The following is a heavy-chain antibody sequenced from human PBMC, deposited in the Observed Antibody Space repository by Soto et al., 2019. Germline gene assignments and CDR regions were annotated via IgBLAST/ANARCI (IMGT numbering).Heavy chain of an antibody. CDR1: GYSFISYW. V-gene: IGHV5-10-1*01. CDR3: ARLNNYYYDSSGSHIAPLDQAFDI. D-gene: IGHD3-22*01. J-gene: IGHJ3*02. CDR2: IDPSDSYT. Sequence: PGESLKISCKGSGYSFISYWISWVRQIPGKGLEWMGRIDPSDSYTNYSPSFQGHVTISADKSISTAYLQWSSLKASDTAMYYCARLNNYYYDSSGSHIAPLDQAFDIWGQGTMVTVSS.